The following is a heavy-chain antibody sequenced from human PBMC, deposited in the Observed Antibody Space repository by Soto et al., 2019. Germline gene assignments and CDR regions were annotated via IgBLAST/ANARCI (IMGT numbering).Heavy chain of an antibody. Sequence: LRLSCAASGFTFSSYGMHWVRQAPGKGLEWVAVIWYDGSNKYYADSVKGRFTISRDNSKNTLYLQMNSLRAEDTVVYFCARDLAHGNYYYYGMDVWGQGTTVTVSS. CDR2: IWYDGSNK. J-gene: IGHJ6*02. CDR1: GFTFSSYG. V-gene: IGHV3-33*01. CDR3: ARDLAHGNYYYYGMDV. D-gene: IGHD1-26*01.